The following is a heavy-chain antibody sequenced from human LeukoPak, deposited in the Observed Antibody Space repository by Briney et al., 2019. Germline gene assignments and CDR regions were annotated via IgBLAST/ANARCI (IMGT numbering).Heavy chain of an antibody. D-gene: IGHD1-26*01. J-gene: IGHJ4*02. V-gene: IGHV3-48*02. Sequence: GGSLRLSCVASGFTFSSYSITWVRQAPGKGLEWISYISSGGTTIYYADSVKGRFTISRDSAKSSLSLQMNSLRDEDTAVYYCARGSGIVGATYNFWGQGTLVTVSS. CDR3: ARGSGIVGATYNF. CDR1: GFTFSSYS. CDR2: ISSGGTTI.